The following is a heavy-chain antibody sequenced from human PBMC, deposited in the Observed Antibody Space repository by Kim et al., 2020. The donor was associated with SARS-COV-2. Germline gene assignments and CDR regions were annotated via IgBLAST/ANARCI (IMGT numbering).Heavy chain of an antibody. V-gene: IGHV3-11*03. CDR2: ISGSQTYT. J-gene: IGHJ2*01. Sequence: GGSLRLSCTASGFIFSDYYMTWIRQAPGKGLKWLSYISGSQTYTNNADGRFSISRDDAQNSLFLQLDSLRAEDTAVYYCARRALASAADWYFDLWGRGTL. CDR3: ARRALASAADWYFDL. D-gene: IGHD2-2*01. CDR1: GFIFSDYY.